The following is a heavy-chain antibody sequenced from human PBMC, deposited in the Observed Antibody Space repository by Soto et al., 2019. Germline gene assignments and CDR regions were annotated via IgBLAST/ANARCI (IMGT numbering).Heavy chain of an antibody. Sequence: GGSLSLSCAASGFTFSSYAMSWVRQAPGKGLEWVSAISGSGGSTYCADSVKGRFTISRDNSKNTLYLQMNSLRAEDTAVDYCAVHLGVEGGYSYGEYGMDVWGQGTTVTVSS. V-gene: IGHV3-23*01. CDR1: GFTFSSYA. CDR3: AVHLGVEGGYSYGEYGMDV. J-gene: IGHJ6*02. D-gene: IGHD5-18*01. CDR2: ISGSGGST.